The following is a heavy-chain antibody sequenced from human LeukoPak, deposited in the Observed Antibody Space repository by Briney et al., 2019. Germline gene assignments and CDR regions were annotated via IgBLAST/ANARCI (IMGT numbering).Heavy chain of an antibody. Sequence: SETLSLTCTVSGGSISSYYWSWIRQPPGKGLEWIGYIYYSGSTNYNPSLKSRVTISVDTSKNQFSLKLSSVTAADTAVYYCARELSGYNYYYFDYWGQGTLVTVSS. CDR3: ARELSGYNYYYFDY. V-gene: IGHV4-59*01. J-gene: IGHJ4*02. CDR2: IYYSGST. CDR1: GGSISSYY. D-gene: IGHD5-24*01.